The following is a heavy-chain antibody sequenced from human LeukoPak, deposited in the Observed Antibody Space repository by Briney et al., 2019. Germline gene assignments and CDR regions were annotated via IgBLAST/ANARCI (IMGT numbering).Heavy chain of an antibody. V-gene: IGHV3-13*01. D-gene: IGHD4-17*01. Sequence: GGSLRLSCAASGFMFSKYDMHWVRHVTGKGLEWVSGIDRGGVTYYSGSVKGRFTSSRENAKNSLDLQMSTLRAGDTGVYYCARENLEYGDYAIDYWGQGTLVTVSS. J-gene: IGHJ4*02. CDR3: ARENLEYGDYAIDY. CDR1: GFMFSKYD. CDR2: IDRGGVT.